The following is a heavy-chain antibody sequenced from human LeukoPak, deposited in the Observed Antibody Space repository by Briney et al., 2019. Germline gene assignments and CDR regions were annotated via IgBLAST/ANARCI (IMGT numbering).Heavy chain of an antibody. V-gene: IGHV4-4*07. CDR1: GASISSHY. D-gene: IGHD6-13*01. Sequence: PSETLSLTCTVSGASISSHYWTWIRQPAGKGLEWIGRIHNSGTTNYNPSLKSRVTISVDTSRNQFSLKLTSVTAADTAVYYCARDRAVAGRGRGGDFDYWGQGTLVTASS. CDR3: ARDRAVAGRGRGGDFDY. CDR2: IHNSGTT. J-gene: IGHJ4*02.